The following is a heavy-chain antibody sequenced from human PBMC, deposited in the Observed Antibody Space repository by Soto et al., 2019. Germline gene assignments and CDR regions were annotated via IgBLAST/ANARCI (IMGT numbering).Heavy chain of an antibody. CDR3: AGALIVGATEGPFDY. V-gene: IGHV3-30-3*01. D-gene: IGHD1-26*01. J-gene: IGHJ4*02. CDR1: GFTFSSYA. CDR2: ISYDGSNK. Sequence: PGGSLRLSCAASGFTFSSYAMHWVRQAPGKGLEWVAVISYDGSNKYYADSVKGRFTISRDNSKNTLYLQMNSLRAEDTAVYYCAGALIVGATEGPFDYWGQGTLVTVS.